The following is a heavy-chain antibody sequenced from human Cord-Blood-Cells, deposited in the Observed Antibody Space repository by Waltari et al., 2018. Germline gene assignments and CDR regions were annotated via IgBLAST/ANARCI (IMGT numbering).Heavy chain of an antibody. D-gene: IGHD5-12*01. CDR2: ITHRGGT. V-gene: IGHV4-34*04. CDR1: GGSFCGYY. J-gene: IGHJ6*02. Sequence: QVQLQQWGAGLLKPSETLSRTCAVYGGSFCGYYWSWLRQPPGKGLGWIGEITHRGGTNDDPSLQSRATISLVTSKNNCSLSLGCVTAADTAWYDCARSSYELGHYYYYYGMDVWGQGTTVTVSS. CDR3: ARSSYELGHYYYYYGMDV.